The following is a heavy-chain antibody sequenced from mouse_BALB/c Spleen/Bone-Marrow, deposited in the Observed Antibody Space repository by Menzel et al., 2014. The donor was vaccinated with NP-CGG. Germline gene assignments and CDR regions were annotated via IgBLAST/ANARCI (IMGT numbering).Heavy chain of an antibody. CDR2: INPNIGET. J-gene: IGHJ4*01. CDR1: GYTFTDYY. CDR3: ARSRAMDY. Sequence: EVKLMESGPELVKPGASVRMSCKASGYTFTDYYMKWMKQSHGKSVEWIGDINPNIGETLYNHNFKEKATLSVDKSPSAAYMQLNSLTSEDSAVYYCARSRAMDYWCQGPSVTVSS. V-gene: IGHV1-26*01.